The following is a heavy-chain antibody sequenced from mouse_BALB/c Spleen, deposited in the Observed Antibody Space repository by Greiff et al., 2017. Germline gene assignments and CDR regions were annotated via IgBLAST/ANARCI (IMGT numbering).Heavy chain of an antibody. CDR2: IDPANGNT. D-gene: IGHD1-1*01. CDR3: ARDYGSRGAMDY. CDR1: GFNIKDTY. J-gene: IGHJ4*01. V-gene: IGHV14-3*02. Sequence: VQLQQSGAELVRSGASVKLSCTASGFNIKDTYMHWVKQRPEQGLEWIGRIDPANGNTKYDPKFQGKATITADTSSNTAYLQLSSLTSEDTAVYYCARDYGSRGAMDYWGQGTSVTVSS.